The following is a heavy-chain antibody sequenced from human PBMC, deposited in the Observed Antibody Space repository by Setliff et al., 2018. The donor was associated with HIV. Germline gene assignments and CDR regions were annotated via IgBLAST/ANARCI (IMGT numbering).Heavy chain of an antibody. V-gene: IGHV1-18*01. J-gene: IGHJ4*02. Sequence: ASVKVSCKASGYPFSNFGVSWVRRAPGQGLEWMAWINVYNGDTNFALKFQGRVTLTKDTSTETAYMELESLRSDDTAVYYCATDRTQTGISMVRGRIVDPARYPLDYWGQGTLVTVSS. CDR1: GYPFSNFG. D-gene: IGHD3-10*01. CDR2: INVYNGDT. CDR3: ATDRTQTGISMVRGRIVDPARYPLDY.